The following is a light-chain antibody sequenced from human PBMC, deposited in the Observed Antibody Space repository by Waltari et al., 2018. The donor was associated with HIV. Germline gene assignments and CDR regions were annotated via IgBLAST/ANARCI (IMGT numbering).Light chain of an antibody. V-gene: IGLV3-25*03. CDR1: ALSKRY. CDR2: RDN. J-gene: IGLJ1*01. Sequence: SYDLTQPPSVSVSPVQTASITCSGVALSKRYLYWYQQKPGQAPVMVIYRDNERSSGIPERFSGSRSETTVTLSISGVQAEDEADYYCQVADSSGTYVFGTGTKVTVL. CDR3: QVADSSGTYV.